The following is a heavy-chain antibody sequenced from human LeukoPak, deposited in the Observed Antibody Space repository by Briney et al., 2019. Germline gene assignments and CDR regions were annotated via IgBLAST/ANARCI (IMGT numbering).Heavy chain of an antibody. Sequence: SETLSLTCTASGGSISSYYWSWIRQPPGKGLEWIGYIYYSGSTNYNPSLKSRVTISVDTSKNQFSLKLSSVTAADTAVYYCARDNYVWGSYSLDPWGQGTLVTVSS. J-gene: IGHJ5*02. V-gene: IGHV4-59*01. CDR3: ARDNYVWGSYSLDP. CDR2: IYYSGST. D-gene: IGHD3-16*01. CDR1: GGSISSYY.